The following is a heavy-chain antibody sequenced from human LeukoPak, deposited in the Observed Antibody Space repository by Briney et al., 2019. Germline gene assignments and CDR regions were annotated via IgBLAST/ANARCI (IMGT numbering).Heavy chain of an antibody. CDR1: GFTVSSNY. CDR2: IYSGGST. Sequence: GGSLRLSCAASGFTVSSNYMSWVRQAPGKGLEWVSVIYSGGSTYYADSVKGRFTISRDNSKNTPYLQMNSLRAEDTAVYYCAAGKTVVTPPGLDAFDIWGQGTMVTVSS. D-gene: IGHD4-23*01. CDR3: AAGKTVVTPPGLDAFDI. J-gene: IGHJ3*02. V-gene: IGHV3-53*01.